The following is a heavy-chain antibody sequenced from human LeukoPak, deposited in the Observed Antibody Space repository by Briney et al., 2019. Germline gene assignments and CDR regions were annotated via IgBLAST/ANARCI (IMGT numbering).Heavy chain of an antibody. V-gene: IGHV3-23*01. Sequence: GGSLRLSCAASGFTFSSYAMSWVRQAPGKGLEWVSAISGSGGSTYYADSVKGRFTISRDNSKNTLYLQMNSLRAEDTAVYYCAKWVITMVRGVPARYFDYRGQGTLVTVSS. CDR3: AKWVITMVRGVPARYFDY. D-gene: IGHD3-10*01. CDR2: ISGSGGST. CDR1: GFTFSSYA. J-gene: IGHJ4*02.